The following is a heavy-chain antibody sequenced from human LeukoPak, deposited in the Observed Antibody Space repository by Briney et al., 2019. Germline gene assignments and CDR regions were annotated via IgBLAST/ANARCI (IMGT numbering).Heavy chain of an antibody. CDR2: IKSKIDAGTT. CDR3: TADEAGGPSSALFDY. D-gene: IGHD3-3*01. V-gene: IGHV3-15*01. Sequence: GGSLRLSCAASGFTFSNAWMSWVRQGPGKGLEWLGRIKSKIDAGTTDNAAPVKGRFTISRDDSKNTLYLHMNSLKTEDTAVYYCTADEAGGPSSALFDYWGQGTLVSVSS. J-gene: IGHJ4*02. CDR1: GFTFSNAW.